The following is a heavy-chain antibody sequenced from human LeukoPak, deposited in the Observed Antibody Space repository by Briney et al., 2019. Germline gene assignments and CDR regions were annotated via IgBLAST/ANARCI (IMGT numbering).Heavy chain of an antibody. J-gene: IGHJ6*02. D-gene: IGHD6-13*01. V-gene: IGHV3-30*19. CDR1: GFNFRAYW. Sequence: GGSLRLSCTTSGFNFRAYWMAWVRQAPGKGLEWVAVISYDGSNKYYADSVKGRFTISRDNSKNTLYLQMNSLRAEDTAVYYCARDGPNTIAAAGASYWYYYYYGMDVWGQGTTVTVSS. CDR2: ISYDGSNK. CDR3: ARDGPNTIAAAGASYWYYYYYGMDV.